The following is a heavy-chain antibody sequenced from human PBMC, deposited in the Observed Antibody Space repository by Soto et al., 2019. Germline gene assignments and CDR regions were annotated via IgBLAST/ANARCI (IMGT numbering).Heavy chain of an antibody. Sequence: QVQLVESGGGVVQPGRSLRLSCAASGFTFSSYGMHWVRQAPGKGLEWVAVIWYDGSNKYYADSVKGRFTISRDNSKNALYLQMNGLRAEDTAVYYCAKMGYCSSTSCYPNYYYMDVWGKGTTVTVSS. CDR1: GFTFSSYG. CDR2: IWYDGSNK. D-gene: IGHD2-2*01. CDR3: AKMGYCSSTSCYPNYYYMDV. V-gene: IGHV3-33*06. J-gene: IGHJ6*03.